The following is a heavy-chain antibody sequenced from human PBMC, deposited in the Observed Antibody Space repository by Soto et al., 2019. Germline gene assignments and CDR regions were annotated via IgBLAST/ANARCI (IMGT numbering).Heavy chain of an antibody. V-gene: IGHV1-8*01. D-gene: IGHD2-2*02. CDR1: GYTFTSSD. CDR2: MNPNSANT. Sequence: ASVKVSCEASGYTFTSSDINWVRQATGPGLEWMGWMNPNSANTGYAQKFQGRVTMTRNTSISTAYMELSSLRSEDTAVYYCARGHRNTIVVVPAAIFNFPRRPRENWFDPWGQGTLVTVSS. CDR3: ARGHRNTIVVVPAAIFNFPRRPRENWFDP. J-gene: IGHJ5*02.